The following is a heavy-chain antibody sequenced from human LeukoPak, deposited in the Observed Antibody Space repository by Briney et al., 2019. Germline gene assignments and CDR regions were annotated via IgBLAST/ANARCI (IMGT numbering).Heavy chain of an antibody. J-gene: IGHJ5*01. CDR2: IKQDGSEK. CDR1: GFTFSTYA. Sequence: GGSLRLSCSASGFTFSTYAMHWVRQAPGKGLEWVANIKQDGSEKYYVDSVKGRFTISRDNAKNSLYLQMNSLRAEDTAVYYCARAYSSGWSYNWFDSWGQGTLVTVSS. D-gene: IGHD6-19*01. V-gene: IGHV3-7*04. CDR3: ARAYSSGWSYNWFDS.